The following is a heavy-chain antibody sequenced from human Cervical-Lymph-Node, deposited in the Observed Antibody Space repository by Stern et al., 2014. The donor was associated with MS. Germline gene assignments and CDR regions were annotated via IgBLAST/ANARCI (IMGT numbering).Heavy chain of an antibody. CDR1: GYTFTDYW. J-gene: IGHJ4*02. V-gene: IGHV5-51*01. CDR2: IFPGASDP. Sequence: EVQLVQSGAEVRKPGQSLTISCNISGYTFTDYWIAWVRQMPGKGLEWMGAIFPGASDPRYRPSFQGHVTISVDTSINTAYLQWSDLRASDTAMYYCARPHSPGWSYYFDFWGQGTLVAVSS. D-gene: IGHD6-19*01. CDR3: ARPHSPGWSYYFDF.